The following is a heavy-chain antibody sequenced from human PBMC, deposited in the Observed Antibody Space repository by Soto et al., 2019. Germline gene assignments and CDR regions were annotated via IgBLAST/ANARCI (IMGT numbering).Heavy chain of an antibody. D-gene: IGHD2-15*01. CDR3: AYLPCSGGSCYWFSFSGMDV. V-gene: IGHV2-5*02. CDR2: IYWDDDK. Sequence: QITLKESGPPLVKPTQTLTLTCTFSGFSLSTSGVGVAWIRQPPGKALEWLALIYWDDDKRYRPSLESRLTITKETPKNQVVLTMNNMDSVDTATYYCAYLPCSGGSCYWFSFSGMDVWGQGTTVTVSS. J-gene: IGHJ6*02. CDR1: GFSLSTSGVG.